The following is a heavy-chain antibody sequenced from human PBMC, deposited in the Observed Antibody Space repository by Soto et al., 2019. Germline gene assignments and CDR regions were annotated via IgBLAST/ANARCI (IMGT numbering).Heavy chain of an antibody. J-gene: IGHJ4*02. CDR2: IGGSTGNT. V-gene: IGHV3-23*01. Sequence: GGSLRLSCASSGFTFSGYSMNWVRQAPGKGLEWVSTIGGSTGNTYYADSVKGRFTISRDNSKNTLYLQMNSLRAEDTAVYYCAKDLGELLFDYFDYWGQGTLVTVSS. CDR1: GFTFSGYS. D-gene: IGHD3-10*01. CDR3: AKDLGELLFDYFDY.